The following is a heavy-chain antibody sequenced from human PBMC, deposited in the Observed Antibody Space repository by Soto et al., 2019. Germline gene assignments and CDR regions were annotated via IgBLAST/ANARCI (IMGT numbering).Heavy chain of an antibody. CDR3: AREGYCSSTSCSNKKSPYYYYGMDV. J-gene: IGHJ6*02. CDR1: GFTFSSYG. V-gene: IGHV3-33*01. Sequence: GGSLRLSCAASGFTFSSYGMHWVRQAPGKGLEWVAVIWYDGSNKYYADSVKGRFTISRDNSKNTLYLQMNSLRAEDTAVYYCAREGYCSSTSCSNKKSPYYYYGMDVWGQGTTVTVSS. CDR2: IWYDGSNK. D-gene: IGHD2-2*01.